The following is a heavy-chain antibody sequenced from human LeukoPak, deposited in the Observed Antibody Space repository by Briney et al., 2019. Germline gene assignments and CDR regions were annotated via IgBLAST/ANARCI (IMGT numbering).Heavy chain of an antibody. J-gene: IGHJ6*02. CDR2: ISYDGSNK. CDR3: AKDRRVGATHYYYGMDV. Sequence: GGSLRLSCAASGFTVSSNYMSWVRQAPGKGLEWVAVISYDGSNKYYADSVKGRFTISRDNSKNTLYLQMNSLRAEDTAVYYCAKDRRVGATHYYYGMDVWGQGTTVTVSS. V-gene: IGHV3-30*18. D-gene: IGHD1-26*01. CDR1: GFTVSSNY.